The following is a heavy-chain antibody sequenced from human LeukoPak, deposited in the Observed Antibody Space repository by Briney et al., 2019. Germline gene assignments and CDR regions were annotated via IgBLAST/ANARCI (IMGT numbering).Heavy chain of an antibody. V-gene: IGHV1-18*01. Sequence: ASVKVSCNASGYTFTSYGISWVRQAPGQGLEWMGWISAYNGNTNYAQKLQGRVTMTTDTSTSTAYMELRSLRSDDTAVYYCARDRRAGYALNWLDPWGQGTLVTVSS. D-gene: IGHD5-12*01. CDR1: GYTFTSYG. J-gene: IGHJ5*02. CDR3: ARDRRAGYALNWLDP. CDR2: ISAYNGNT.